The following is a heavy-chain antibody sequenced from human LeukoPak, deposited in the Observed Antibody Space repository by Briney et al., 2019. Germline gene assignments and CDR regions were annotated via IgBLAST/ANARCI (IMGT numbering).Heavy chain of an antibody. D-gene: IGHD3-22*01. Sequence: PSETLSLTCTVSGGSISSYYWSWIRQPPGKGLEWIGYIYYSGSTNYNPSLKSRVTISVDTSKNQFSLKLSSVTAADTAVYYCARGYDSSGYTLDYWGQGTLVTVSS. CDR2: IYYSGST. CDR1: GGSISSYY. V-gene: IGHV4-59*01. CDR3: ARGYDSSGYTLDY. J-gene: IGHJ4*02.